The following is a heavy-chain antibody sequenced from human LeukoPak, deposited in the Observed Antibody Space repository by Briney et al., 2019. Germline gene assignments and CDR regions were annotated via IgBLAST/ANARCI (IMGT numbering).Heavy chain of an antibody. V-gene: IGHV4-39*07. CDR3: ARGVDTAMVRPGYFDY. D-gene: IGHD5-18*01. CDR2: IYYSGST. CDR1: GGSISSSSYY. J-gene: IGHJ4*02. Sequence: SETLSLTCAVSGGSISSSSYYWGWVRQPPGKGLEWFGSIYYSGSTYYNPSLKSRVTISVDTSKNQFSLKLSSVTAADTAVYYCARGVDTAMVRPGYFDYWGQGTLVTVSS.